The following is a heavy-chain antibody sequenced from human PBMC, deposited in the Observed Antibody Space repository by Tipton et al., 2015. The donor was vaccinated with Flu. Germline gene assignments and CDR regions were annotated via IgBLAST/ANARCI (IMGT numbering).Heavy chain of an antibody. J-gene: IGHJ3*02. Sequence: QLVQSGPEVKKPGESLKISCKGSGYSFTSYWIGWVRQMPGKGLEWMGIIYPGDSDTRYSPSFQGQVTISADKSISTAYLQWSSLKASDTAMYYCARRDYYDSSGYLADASDIWGQGTMVTVSS. CDR1: GYSFTSYW. D-gene: IGHD3-22*01. V-gene: IGHV5-51*01. CDR3: ARRDYYDSSGYLADASDI. CDR2: IYPGDSDT.